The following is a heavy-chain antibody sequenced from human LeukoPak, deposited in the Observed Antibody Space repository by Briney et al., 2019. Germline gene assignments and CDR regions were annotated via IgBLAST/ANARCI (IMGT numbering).Heavy chain of an antibody. Sequence: SETLSLTCTVSGGSISSYYWSWIRQPPGKGLEWIGDIYDSGSTNDNPSLKNRVTISVDTSKNQFSLKLSSVTAADTAVYYCARAGTYYGDYGLADYWGQGTLVTVSS. CDR2: IYDSGST. D-gene: IGHD4-17*01. CDR1: GGSISSYY. CDR3: ARAGTYYGDYGLADY. V-gene: IGHV4-59*01. J-gene: IGHJ4*02.